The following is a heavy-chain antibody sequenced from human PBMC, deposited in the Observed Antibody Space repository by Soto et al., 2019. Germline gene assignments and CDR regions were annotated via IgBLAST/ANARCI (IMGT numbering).Heavy chain of an antibody. V-gene: IGHV1-8*01. Sequence: ASVKVSCKAPGYTFTSYDINWVRQATGQGLEWMGWMNPYSGNTGYAQKFQGRVTMTRNTSISTAYMELSSLRSEDTAVYYCAKTYCSSTSCHPLYYYYYMDVWGKGTTVTVSS. CDR2: MNPYSGNT. J-gene: IGHJ6*03. D-gene: IGHD2-2*01. CDR3: AKTYCSSTSCHPLYYYYYMDV. CDR1: GYTFTSYD.